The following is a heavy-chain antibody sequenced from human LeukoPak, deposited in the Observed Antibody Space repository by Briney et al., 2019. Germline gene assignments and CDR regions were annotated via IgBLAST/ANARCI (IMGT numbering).Heavy chain of an antibody. J-gene: IGHJ6*02. V-gene: IGHV3-30*03. D-gene: IGHD3-22*01. CDR3: ARDQAQVVVMWYYYGMDV. CDR1: GFTFSSYG. Sequence: PGRSLRLSCAASGFTFSSYGMHWVRQAPGKGLEWVAVISYDGSNKYYADSVKGRFTISRDNSKNTLYLQMNSLRAEDTAVYYCARDQAQVVVMWYYYGMDVWGQGTTVTVSS. CDR2: ISYDGSNK.